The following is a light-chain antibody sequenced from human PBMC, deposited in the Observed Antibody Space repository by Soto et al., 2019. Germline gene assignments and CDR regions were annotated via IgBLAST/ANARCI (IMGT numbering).Light chain of an antibody. CDR2: LGS. V-gene: IGKV2-28*01. Sequence: PLSRPSPPGDPPSSPARPVGALIKDMGSVFLDWYLKKPGQPPQLLIYLGSNRASGVPERFSGSVSGTDFTLKISRVEAEDVGVYYCMQTRQMPRTFGGGTTVAIK. CDR3: MQTRQMPRT. J-gene: IGKJ4*01. CDR1: GALIKDMGSVF.